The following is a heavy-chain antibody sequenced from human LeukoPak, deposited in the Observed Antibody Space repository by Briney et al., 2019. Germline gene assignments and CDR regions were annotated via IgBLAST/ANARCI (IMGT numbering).Heavy chain of an antibody. CDR3: ARGYYDILTGYYPLYYYYYYMDV. CDR1: GGSISSNNYY. Sequence: PSETLSLTCTVSGGSISSNNYYWGWIRQPPGKGLEWIGTIYYNGATQYNPSLRSRVTISVDTSKNQFSLKLSSVTAADTAVYYCARGYYDILTGYYPLYYYYYYMDVWGKGTTVTVSS. J-gene: IGHJ6*03. V-gene: IGHV4-39*07. CDR2: IYYNGAT. D-gene: IGHD3-9*01.